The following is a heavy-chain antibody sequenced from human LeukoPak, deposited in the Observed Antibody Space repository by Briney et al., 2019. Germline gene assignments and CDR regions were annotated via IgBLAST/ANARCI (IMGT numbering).Heavy chain of an antibody. CDR2: ISSSGTTI. CDR1: GFTFSDYY. Sequence: GGSLRLSCVASGFTFSDYYMSWIRQAPGKGLEWISYISSSGTTIYYADSVKGRFTISRDNAKNSLYLQMNSLRAEDTAVYYCAREDTAMATDYWGQGTLVTVSS. J-gene: IGHJ4*02. CDR3: AREDTAMATDY. D-gene: IGHD5-18*01. V-gene: IGHV3-11*04.